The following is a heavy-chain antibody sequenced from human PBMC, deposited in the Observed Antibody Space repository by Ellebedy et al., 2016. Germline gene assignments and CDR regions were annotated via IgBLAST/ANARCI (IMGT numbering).Heavy chain of an antibody. CDR1: GFTFSSYS. CDR2: ISSSSSYI. Sequence: GGSLRLXCAASGFTFSSYSMNWVRQAPWKGLEWVSSISSSSSYIYYADSVKGRFTISRDNAKNSLYLQMNSLRAEDTAVYYCISGFIEGFDPWGQGTLVTVSS. V-gene: IGHV3-21*01. J-gene: IGHJ5*02. D-gene: IGHD2-15*01. CDR3: ISGFIEGFDP.